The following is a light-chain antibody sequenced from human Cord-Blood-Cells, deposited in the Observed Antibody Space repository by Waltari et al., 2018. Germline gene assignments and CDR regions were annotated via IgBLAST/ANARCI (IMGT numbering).Light chain of an antibody. CDR3: AAWDDSLNGPNWV. CDR1: SSNIGSNT. V-gene: IGLV1-44*01. CDR2: SNN. Sequence: QSVLTQPPSASGTPGQRVTISCSGSSSNIGSNTVNWYQQLPGTAPKPLIYSNNQRPSGVPDGFSGSKSGTSASLAISGLQSDDEADYYCAAWDDSLNGPNWVFGGGTKLTVL. J-gene: IGLJ3*02.